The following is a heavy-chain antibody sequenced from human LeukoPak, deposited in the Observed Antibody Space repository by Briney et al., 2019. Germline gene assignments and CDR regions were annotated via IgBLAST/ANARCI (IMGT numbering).Heavy chain of an antibody. J-gene: IGHJ3*02. CDR3: ARGTGIAAGGQAFDI. CDR2: IYTSGST. D-gene: IGHD6-13*01. V-gene: IGHV4-61*02. Sequence: ETSQTLSLTCTVSGGSISSGSYYWSWIRQPAGKGLEWIGRIYTSGSTNYNPSLKSRVTISVDTSKNQFSLKLSSVTAADTAVYYCARGTGIAAGGQAFDIWGQGTMVTVSS. CDR1: GGSISSGSYY.